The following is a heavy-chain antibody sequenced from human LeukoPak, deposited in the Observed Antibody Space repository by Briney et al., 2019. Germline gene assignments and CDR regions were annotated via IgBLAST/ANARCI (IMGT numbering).Heavy chain of an antibody. J-gene: IGHJ4*02. CDR2: INPKSGGT. V-gene: IGHV1-2*02. CDR1: GYTFTDYY. D-gene: IGHD6-19*01. CDR3: ASASTVAGNHRPFDY. Sequence: ASVKVSCKASGYTFTDYYIHWVRQAPGQDFEWMGWINPKSGGTEYAQKFQGRVTMTRDPSLSTAYMELSRLRSDDTAVFYCASASTVAGNHRPFDYWGQGTLVTVSS.